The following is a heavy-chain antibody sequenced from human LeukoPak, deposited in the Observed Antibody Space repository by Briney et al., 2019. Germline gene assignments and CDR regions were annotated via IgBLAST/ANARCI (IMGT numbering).Heavy chain of an antibody. V-gene: IGHV3-30*03. CDR3: ARGHMVRAVIGSYYYYGMAV. J-gene: IGHJ6*01. D-gene: IGHD3-10*01. CDR1: GFTFSSYS. CDR2: ISYGGSNT. Sequence: GGSLRLSCAASGFTFSSYSMHWVRQAPGKGLEWVADISYGGSNTYYADSVKGRFTISRDNPKNTLYLQTNSLRDEDTAVYYCARGHMVRAVIGSYYYYGMAVWGQGTTVSVSS.